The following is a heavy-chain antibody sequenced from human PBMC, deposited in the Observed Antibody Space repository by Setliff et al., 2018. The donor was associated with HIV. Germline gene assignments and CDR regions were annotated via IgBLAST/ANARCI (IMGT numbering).Heavy chain of an antibody. CDR1: GFTLSEVS. J-gene: IGHJ4*02. D-gene: IGHD3-22*01. Sequence: ASVKVSCKVSGFTLSEVSMHWVRQAPGKGLEWMGYFDPQDGKTIYAQKFQGRVTLTRNTSISTAYMELSSLRSEDTAVYYCARGRSYYDTSGYYYVYLDYWGQGTLVTVSS. CDR3: ARGRSYYDTSGYYYVYLDY. V-gene: IGHV1-24*01. CDR2: FDPQDGKT.